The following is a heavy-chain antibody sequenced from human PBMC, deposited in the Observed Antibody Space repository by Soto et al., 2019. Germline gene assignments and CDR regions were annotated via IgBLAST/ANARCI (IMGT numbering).Heavy chain of an antibody. V-gene: IGHV4-59*01. CDR2: IYYTGNT. Sequence: SETLSLTCTVSGGSISSYYWSWIRQPPGKGLEWIGYIYYTGNTNYNPSLKSRVTISVDTSKNQFSLKLSSVTAADTAVYYCARGDDYYASGSYYNAYYFDYWGQGTLVTVSS. CDR1: GGSISSYY. J-gene: IGHJ4*02. D-gene: IGHD3-10*01. CDR3: ARGDDYYASGSYYNAYYFDY.